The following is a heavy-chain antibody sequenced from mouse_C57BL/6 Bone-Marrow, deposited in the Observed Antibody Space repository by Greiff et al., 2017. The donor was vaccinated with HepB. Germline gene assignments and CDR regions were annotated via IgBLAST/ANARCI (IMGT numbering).Heavy chain of an antibody. D-gene: IGHD2-12*01. CDR1: GFSLTSYA. V-gene: IGHV2-9-1*01. Sequence: QVQLQQSGPGLVAPSQSLSITCTVSGFSLTSYAISWVRQPPGKGLEWLGVIWTGGGTNYNSALKSRLSISKDNSKSQVFLKMNSLQTDDTARYYCARIGLLYPYYAMDYWGQGTSVTVSS. J-gene: IGHJ4*01. CDR3: ARIGLLYPYYAMDY. CDR2: IWTGGGT.